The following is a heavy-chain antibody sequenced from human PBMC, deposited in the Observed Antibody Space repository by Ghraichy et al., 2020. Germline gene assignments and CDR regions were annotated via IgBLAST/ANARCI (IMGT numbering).Heavy chain of an antibody. CDR3: ASATGSLGRYYY. CDR1: GASISSYY. J-gene: IGHJ4*02. V-gene: IGHV4-59*01. Sequence: SETLSLTCSVSGASISSYYWTWIRQPPGKGLEWIGFVRSSGNTNYNPSLKSRVAISFDTSKSEFSLTVNSVTAADTALYFCASATGSLGRYYYWGRGPLVTVSP. D-gene: IGHD1-1*01. CDR2: VRSSGNT.